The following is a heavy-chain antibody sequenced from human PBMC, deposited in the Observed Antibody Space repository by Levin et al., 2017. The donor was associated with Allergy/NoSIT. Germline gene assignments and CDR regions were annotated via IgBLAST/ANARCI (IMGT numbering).Heavy chain of an antibody. CDR2: ISGSGGNT. J-gene: IGHJ4*02. Sequence: GESLKISCAASGFTFSSHAMSWVRQAPGKGLEWVSSISGSGGNTYYADSVKGRFTISRDNSKNTLYLQMNGLRAEDTAVYYCAKASYFYDSNDYFDYWGQGTLVTVSS. D-gene: IGHD3-22*01. CDR1: GFTFSSHA. V-gene: IGHV3-23*01. CDR3: AKASYFYDSNDYFDY.